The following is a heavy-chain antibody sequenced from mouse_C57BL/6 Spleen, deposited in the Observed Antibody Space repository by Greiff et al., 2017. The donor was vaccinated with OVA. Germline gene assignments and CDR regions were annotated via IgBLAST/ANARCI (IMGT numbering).Heavy chain of an antibody. CDR1: GYTFTDYN. CDR2: INPNNGGT. Sequence: EVKLVESGPELVKPGASVKMSCKASGYTFTDYNMHWVKQSHGKSLEWIGYINPNNGGTSYNQKFKGKATLTVNKSSSTAYMELRSLTSEDSAVYYCARGGSYYFDYWGQGTTLTVSS. V-gene: IGHV1-22*01. CDR3: ARGGSYYFDY. J-gene: IGHJ2*01.